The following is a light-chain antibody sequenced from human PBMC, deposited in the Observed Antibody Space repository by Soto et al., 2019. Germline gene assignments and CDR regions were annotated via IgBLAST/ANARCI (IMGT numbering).Light chain of an antibody. CDR1: SSNIGSPFD. CDR3: QSFDSRLSAPV. V-gene: IGLV1-40*01. J-gene: IGLJ2*01. CDR2: ANN. Sequence: QSVLTQPPSVSGAPGQRVTISCTGNSSNIGSPFDVHWYQHLPGTAPRLLIYANNNRPSGVPDRFSVSKSGTSASLAITGLQGDDEADYYCQSFDSRLSAPVFGGGTKLTVL.